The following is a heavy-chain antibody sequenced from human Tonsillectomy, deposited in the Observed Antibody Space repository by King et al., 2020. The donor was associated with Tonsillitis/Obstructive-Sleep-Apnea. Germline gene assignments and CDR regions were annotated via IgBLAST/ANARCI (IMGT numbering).Heavy chain of an antibody. CDR2: IYYSGST. V-gene: IGHV4-59*01. CDR1: GGSISSYY. D-gene: IGHD5-18*01. Sequence: VQLQESGPGLVKPSETLSLTCTVSGGSISSYYWSWIRQPPGKGLEWIGYIYYSGSTNYNPSLKSRVTISVDTSKNQFSLKLSSVTAADTAVYYCARDKYTYYYYYGMDVWGQGTTVTVSS. CDR3: ARDKYTYYYYYGMDV. J-gene: IGHJ6*02.